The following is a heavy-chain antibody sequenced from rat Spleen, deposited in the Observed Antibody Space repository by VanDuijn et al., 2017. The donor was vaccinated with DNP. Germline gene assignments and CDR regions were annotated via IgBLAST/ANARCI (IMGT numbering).Heavy chain of an antibody. J-gene: IGHJ2*01. CDR1: GFTFSYYW. V-gene: IGHV5-31*01. D-gene: IGHD1-10*01. Sequence: EVQLVESGGDLEQPGRSLKLSCVAPGFTFSYYWMAWIRQVPGKGLEWIASITGGSGTTSYPDAVKGRFMISRDNANSRLYLQMNSLKSEDTATYYCTREQHFHFDYWGQGVMVTVSS. CDR2: ITGGSGTT. CDR3: TREQHFHFDY.